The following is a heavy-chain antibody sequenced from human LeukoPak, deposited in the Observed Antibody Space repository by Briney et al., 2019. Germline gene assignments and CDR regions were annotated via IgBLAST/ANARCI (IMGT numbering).Heavy chain of an antibody. CDR2: IKYDGSYT. CDR1: GFDFNNYY. Sequence: PGGSHRLSCAASGFDFNNYYMSWVRQAPGKGLEWLANIKYDGSYTYYVDSVKGRFSISRDNAKNSLYLQMSSLRAEDTAVYYCTRDEGAKVATYRFDFWGQGTLVTVSS. J-gene: IGHJ4*02. CDR3: TRDEGAKVATYRFDF. D-gene: IGHD4/OR15-4a*01. V-gene: IGHV3-7*01.